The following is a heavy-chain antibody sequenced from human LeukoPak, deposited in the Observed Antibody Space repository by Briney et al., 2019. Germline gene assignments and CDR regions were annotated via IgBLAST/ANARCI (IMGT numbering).Heavy chain of an antibody. V-gene: IGHV3-30*18. Sequence: GRSLRLSCAASGFTFSNYAMYWVRQAPGKGLEWVAVISSDETERYYADSVKRRFTISRDNSKNTLYLQMNTLRAEDTAVYYYVKVGTSDFGRNNWFDPWGQGTLVTVSS. J-gene: IGHJ5*02. CDR1: GFTFSNYA. CDR2: ISSDETER. D-gene: IGHD4-17*01. CDR3: VKVGTSDFGRNNWFDP.